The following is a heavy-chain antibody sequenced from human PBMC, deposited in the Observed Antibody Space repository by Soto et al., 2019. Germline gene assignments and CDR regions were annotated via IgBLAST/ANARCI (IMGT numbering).Heavy chain of an antibody. CDR1: GFTFSGSA. V-gene: IGHV3-73*01. D-gene: IGHD2-15*01. CDR2: IRSKANSYAT. Sequence: GGSLRLSCAASGFTFSGSAMHWVRQASGKGLEWVGRIRSKANSYATAYAASVKGRFTISRDDSKNTAYLQMNSLKTEDTAVYYCTRLEPLSGGSLYYFDYWGQGTLVTVSS. J-gene: IGHJ4*02. CDR3: TRLEPLSGGSLYYFDY.